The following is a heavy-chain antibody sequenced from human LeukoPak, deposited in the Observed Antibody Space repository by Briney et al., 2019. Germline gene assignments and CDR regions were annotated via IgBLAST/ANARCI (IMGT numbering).Heavy chain of an antibody. CDR3: ARDSPEDCGGDCSPELFDY. V-gene: IGHV4-61*02. Sequence: SQTLSLTCTVSGGSLSSGNDYWSWIRQSAGKGLEWIGRIYTSGSTNYNPSLKSRVTMSVDTSKNQFSLKLSSVTAADTAVYYCARDSPEDCGGDCSPELFDYWGQGTLVTVSS. CDR2: IYTSGST. J-gene: IGHJ4*02. D-gene: IGHD2-21*01. CDR1: GGSLSSGNDY.